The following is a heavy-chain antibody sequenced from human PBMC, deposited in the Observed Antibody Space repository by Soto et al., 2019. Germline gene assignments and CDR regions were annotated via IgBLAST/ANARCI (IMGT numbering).Heavy chain of an antibody. CDR2: IYYSGST. D-gene: IGHD4-17*01. Sequence: SETLSLTCTVSGGSISSYYWSWIRQPPGKGLGWIGYIYYSGSTNYNPSLKSRVTISVDTSKNQFSLKLSSVTAADTAVYYCARHETLHGDXDYWGQGTLVTVSS. J-gene: IGHJ4*02. CDR1: GGSISSYY. CDR3: ARHETLHGDXDY. V-gene: IGHV4-59*08.